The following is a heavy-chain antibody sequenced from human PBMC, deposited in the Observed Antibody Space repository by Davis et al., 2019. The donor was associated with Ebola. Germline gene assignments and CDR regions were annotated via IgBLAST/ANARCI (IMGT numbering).Heavy chain of an antibody. V-gene: IGHV4-4*02. CDR3: TLGAGWLTDY. Sequence: PSETLSLTCAVSGGSIRSTNWWTWARQPPGKGPEWIGEIYPSGSTNYNPSLGTRVSISVDTSRNQFSLNLTSVTAADTAIYYCTLGAGWLTDYWGQGALVTVSS. CDR2: IYPSGST. CDR1: GGSIRSTNW. J-gene: IGHJ4*02. D-gene: IGHD6-19*01.